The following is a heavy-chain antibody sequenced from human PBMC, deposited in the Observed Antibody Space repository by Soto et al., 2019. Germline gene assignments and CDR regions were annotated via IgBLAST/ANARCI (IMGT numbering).Heavy chain of an antibody. CDR1: GGYISSDGYY. CDR3: ARAEESIAARQWFDP. D-gene: IGHD6-6*01. CDR2: IYYSGST. V-gene: IGHV4-31*03. Sequence: SETLSLTCTVSGGYISSDGYYWSWIRQHPGKGLEWIGYIYYSGSTYYNPSLKSRVTISVDTSKNQFSLKLSSVTAADTAVYYCARAEESIAARQWFDPWGQGTLVTVSS. J-gene: IGHJ5*02.